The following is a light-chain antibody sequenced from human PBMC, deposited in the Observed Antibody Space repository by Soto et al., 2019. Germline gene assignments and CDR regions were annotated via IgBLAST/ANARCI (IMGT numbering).Light chain of an antibody. CDR3: VLYLSGGLRV. CDR1: SSDVGGYDY. V-gene: IGLV2-8*01. Sequence: QSALTQPPSASGSPGQSVTISCTGTSSDVGGYDYVSWYQQHPGKAPKLMIYEVTIRPSGVSDRFSGSILGNKAALTITGAQAEDESHYYCVLYLSGGLRVFGGGTKLTVL. J-gene: IGLJ3*02. CDR2: EVT.